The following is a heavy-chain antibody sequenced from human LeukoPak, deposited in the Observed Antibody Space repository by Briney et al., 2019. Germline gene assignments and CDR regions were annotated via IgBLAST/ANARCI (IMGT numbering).Heavy chain of an antibody. D-gene: IGHD2-15*01. V-gene: IGHV3-23*01. CDR2: IRGNGHTT. J-gene: IGHJ1*01. CDR1: GFTFNTYA. Sequence: GGSLRLSCAASGFTFNTYAMSWARQAPGKGLEWVSTIRGNGHTTHYADSVKGRFTISRDNSKNTLYLQMNSLRAEDTAVYYCANDIVVVVAAAVGYFQHWGQGTLVTVSS. CDR3: ANDIVVVVAAAVGYFQH.